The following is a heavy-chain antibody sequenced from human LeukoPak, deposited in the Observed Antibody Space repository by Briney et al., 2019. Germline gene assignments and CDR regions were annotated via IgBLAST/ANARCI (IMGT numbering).Heavy chain of an antibody. V-gene: IGHV3-66*01. CDR2: VYIGGDT. CDR1: GFSVSSNY. CDR3: AKGLVVVPAAPYYYYMDV. D-gene: IGHD2-2*01. J-gene: IGHJ6*03. Sequence: GGSLRLSCAASGFSVSSNYMSWVRQAPGKGLEWVSVVYIGGDTYYADSVKGRFTISRDNSKNTLYLQMNSLRAEDTAVYYCAKGLVVVPAAPYYYYMDVWGKGTTVTVSS.